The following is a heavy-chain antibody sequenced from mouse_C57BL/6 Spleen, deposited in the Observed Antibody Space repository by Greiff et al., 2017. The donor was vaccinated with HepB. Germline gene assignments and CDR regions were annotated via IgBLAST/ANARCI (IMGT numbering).Heavy chain of an antibody. J-gene: IGHJ4*01. CDR2: IDPETGGT. Sequence: QVQLQQSGAELVRPGASVTLSCKASGYTFTDYEMHWVKQTPVHGLEWIGAIDPETGGTAYNQKFKGKAILTADKSSSTAYMELRSLTSEDSAVYYCGTGSKYYYAMDYWGQGTSVTVSS. D-gene: IGHD4-1*01. CDR1: GYTFTDYE. CDR3: GTGSKYYYAMDY. V-gene: IGHV1-15*01.